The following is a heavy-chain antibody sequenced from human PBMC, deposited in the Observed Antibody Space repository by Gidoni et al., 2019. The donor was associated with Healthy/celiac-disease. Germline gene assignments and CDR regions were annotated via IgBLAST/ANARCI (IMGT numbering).Heavy chain of an antibody. CDR1: GFTFSDYY. Sequence: QVQLVESGGGLVKPGGSLRLSCAASGFTFSDYYMSWIRQAPGKGLEWVSYIRSSGITIYYADSVKGRFTISRDNAKNSLYLQMNSLRAEDTAVYYCARDRDEWELLSYYGMDVWGQGTTVTVSS. D-gene: IGHD1-26*01. CDR2: IRSSGITI. CDR3: ARDRDEWELLSYYGMDV. J-gene: IGHJ6*02. V-gene: IGHV3-11*01.